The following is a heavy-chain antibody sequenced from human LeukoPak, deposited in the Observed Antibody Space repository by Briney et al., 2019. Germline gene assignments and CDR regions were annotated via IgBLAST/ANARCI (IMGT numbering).Heavy chain of an antibody. D-gene: IGHD6-13*01. CDR2: IIPIFGTA. CDR3: ARDEAAASYYYYGMDV. J-gene: IGHJ6*02. Sequence: SVKVSCKASGGTFSSYAISWVRQAPGQGLEWMGGIIPIFGTANYAQKFQGRVTITADESTSTAYMELSSLRSEDTAVYYCARDEAAASYYYYGMDVWGQGTTVTVSS. V-gene: IGHV1-69*13. CDR1: GGTFSSYA.